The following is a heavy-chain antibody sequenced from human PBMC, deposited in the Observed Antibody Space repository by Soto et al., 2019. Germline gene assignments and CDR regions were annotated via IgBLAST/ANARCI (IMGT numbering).Heavy chain of an antibody. CDR3: ARGASSDE. CDR1: GGSIDSNY. V-gene: IGHV4-59*01. J-gene: IGHJ4*02. CDR2: ISSSGTT. Sequence: SETLSLTCTVSGGSIDSNYWNWIRQPPGKGPEWIGYISSSGTTDYSPSLKSRVTILLGTSKNQFSLRLSSVTAADTAVYYCARGASSDEWGQGTLVTVSS.